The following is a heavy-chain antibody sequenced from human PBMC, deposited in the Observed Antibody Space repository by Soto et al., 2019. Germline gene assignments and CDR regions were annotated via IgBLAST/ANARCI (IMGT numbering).Heavy chain of an antibody. J-gene: IGHJ3*02. V-gene: IGHV3-7*01. D-gene: IGHD6-6*01. CDR2: IKQDGSEK. CDR3: ARDQNGLVLTHAFDI. CDR1: GFTFSSYW. Sequence: GGSLRLSCAASGFTFSSYWMSWVRQAPGKGLEWVANIKQDGSEKYYVDSVKGRFTISRDNAKNSLYLQMNSLRAEDTAVYYCARDQNGLVLTHAFDIWGQGTMVTVSS.